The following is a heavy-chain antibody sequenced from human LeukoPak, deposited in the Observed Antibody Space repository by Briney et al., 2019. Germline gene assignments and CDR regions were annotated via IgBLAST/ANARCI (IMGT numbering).Heavy chain of an antibody. D-gene: IGHD1-26*01. J-gene: IGHJ4*02. CDR2: IRSKANSYAT. Sequence: GGSLRLSCAASGFTFSGSAMHWVRQASGKGLEWVGRIRSKANSYATAYAASVKGRSTISRDDSKNTAYLQMNSLKTEDTAVYYCTRTGATTTNWGQGTLVTVSS. V-gene: IGHV3-73*01. CDR1: GFTFSGSA. CDR3: TRTGATTTN.